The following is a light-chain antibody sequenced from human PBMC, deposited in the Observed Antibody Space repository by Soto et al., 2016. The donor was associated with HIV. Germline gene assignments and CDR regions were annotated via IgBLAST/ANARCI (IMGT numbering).Light chain of an antibody. Sequence: IQMTQSPSSLSASVGDRLTITCRASQSISSYLNWYQQKPGKAPKLLIYAASSLGSGVPLRFSGSGSGTDFTLTISSLQPEDSASYFCLQDYNYPYTFGQGTKLEIK. CDR3: LQDYNYPYT. CDR2: AAS. J-gene: IGKJ2*01. CDR1: QSISSY. V-gene: IGKV1-6*01.